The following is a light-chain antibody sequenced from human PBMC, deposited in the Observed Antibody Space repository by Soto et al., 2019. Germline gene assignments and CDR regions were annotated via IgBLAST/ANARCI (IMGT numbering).Light chain of an antibody. CDR3: QQSYNTVT. CDR2: AAS. CDR1: QNINHY. J-gene: IGKJ4*01. Sequence: DIRMTQSPSSLSASVGDRVTITCRANQNINHYLNWYQQRPGEAPNLLIYAASTLQSGVPSRFRGSGSGTDFTLTINNLQPEDSATYYCQQSYNTVTFGGGTKVDIK. V-gene: IGKV1-39*01.